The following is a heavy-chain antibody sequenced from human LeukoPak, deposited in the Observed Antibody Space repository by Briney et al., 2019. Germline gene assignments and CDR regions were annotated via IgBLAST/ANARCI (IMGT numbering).Heavy chain of an antibody. CDR2: ISYDGSNK. J-gene: IGHJ4*02. CDR3: AKDHRYYDSSGYYYFDY. CDR1: GFTFSSYG. D-gene: IGHD3-22*01. V-gene: IGHV3-30*18. Sequence: PPGRSLRLSCAASGFTFSSYGMHWVRQAPGKGLEWVAVISYDGSNKYYADSVKGRFTISRDNSKNTLYLQMNSLRAEDTAVYYCAKDHRYYDSSGYYYFDYWGQGTLVTVSS.